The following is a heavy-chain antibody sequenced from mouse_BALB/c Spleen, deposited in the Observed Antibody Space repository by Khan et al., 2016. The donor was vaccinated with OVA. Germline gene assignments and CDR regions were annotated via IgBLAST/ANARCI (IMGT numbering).Heavy chain of an antibody. D-gene: IGHD2-3*01. CDR1: GFTFSSYG. CDR3: ARQPGYYGGSAMDY. V-gene: IGHV5-6*01. J-gene: IGHJ4*01. Sequence: EVELVESGGDLVKPGGSLKLSCAASGFTFSSYGMSWVRQTPDKRLEWVAAISSGGSYTYYPDSLKGRFTISRDNAKNTLYLQMSSLKSEDTAMYYWARQPGYYGGSAMDYWGQGTSVTVSS. CDR2: ISSGGSYT.